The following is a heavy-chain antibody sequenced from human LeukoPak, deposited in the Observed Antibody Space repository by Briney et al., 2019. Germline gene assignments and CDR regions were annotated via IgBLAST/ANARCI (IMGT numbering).Heavy chain of an antibody. J-gene: IGHJ4*02. D-gene: IGHD2-15*01. CDR2: ISSNGGST. CDR1: GFTFRIYA. V-gene: IGHV3-64D*09. CDR3: VKDQSYCSGGSCYYYFDH. Sequence: TGGSLRLSCSASGFTFRIYAMQWVRQAPGKGLEYVSAISSNGGSTYYADSVKGRFTIYRDNSKNTLYLQMSSLRGEDTAVYYCVKDQSYCSGGSCYYYFDHWGQGTLVTVSS.